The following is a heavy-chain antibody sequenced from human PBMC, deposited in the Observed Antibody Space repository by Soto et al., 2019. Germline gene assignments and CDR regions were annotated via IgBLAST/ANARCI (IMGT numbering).Heavy chain of an antibody. J-gene: IGHJ4*02. V-gene: IGHV2-5*02. CDR1: GFSLSTSGVG. CDR3: AHTPGFPGSGSYYSPMRLNFDY. CDR2: IYWDDDK. Sequence: SGPTLVNPTQTLTLTCTFSGFSLSTSGVGVGWIRQPPGKALEWLALIYWDDDKRYSPSLKSRLTITKDTSKNQVVLTMTNMDPVDTATYYCAHTPGFPGSGSYYSPMRLNFDYWGQGTLVTVSS. D-gene: IGHD3-10*01.